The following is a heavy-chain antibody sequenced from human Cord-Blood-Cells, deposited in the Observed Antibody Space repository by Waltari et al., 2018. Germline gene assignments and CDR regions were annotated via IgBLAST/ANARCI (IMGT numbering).Heavy chain of an antibody. Sequence: EVQLVESGGGLVQPGGSLRLSCAASGFTFSSYWMSWVRQAPGKGLEWGANIKQDGSEKYYVDSVKGRFTISRDNAKNSLYLQMNSLRAEDTAVYYCASMHVDTAMDFDLWGRGTLVTVSS. J-gene: IGHJ2*01. CDR1: GFTFSSYW. CDR2: IKQDGSEK. CDR3: ASMHVDTAMDFDL. D-gene: IGHD5-18*01. V-gene: IGHV3-7*05.